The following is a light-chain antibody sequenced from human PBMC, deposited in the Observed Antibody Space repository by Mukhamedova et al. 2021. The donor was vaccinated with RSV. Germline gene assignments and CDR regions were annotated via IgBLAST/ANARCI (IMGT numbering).Light chain of an antibody. V-gene: IGKV2-28*01. CDR2: STS. J-gene: IGKJ1*01. Sequence: QLLNYSTSVRASGVPDRFRGSGTGTHFTLEISSMEADDVGVYYCMQGEDSPTFGQGTKVEIK. CDR3: MQGEDSPT.